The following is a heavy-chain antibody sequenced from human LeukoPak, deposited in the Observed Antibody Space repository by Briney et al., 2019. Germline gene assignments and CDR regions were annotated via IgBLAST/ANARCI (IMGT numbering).Heavy chain of an antibody. D-gene: IGHD2-15*01. CDR3: ARLDCSGGSCYSGGDWFDP. J-gene: IGHJ5*02. CDR2: INWNGGRT. V-gene: IGHV3-20*04. Sequence: GGSLRLSCAASGFTFDDYGMSWVRQAPGKGLEWVSGINWNGGRTGYADSVKGRFTISRDNAKNSLYLQMNSLRAEDTALYYCARLDCSGGSCYSGGDWFDPWGQGTLVTVSS. CDR1: GFTFDDYG.